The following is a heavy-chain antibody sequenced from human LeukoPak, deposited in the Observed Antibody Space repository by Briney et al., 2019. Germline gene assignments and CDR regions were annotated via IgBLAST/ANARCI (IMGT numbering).Heavy chain of an antibody. CDR2: IIPIFGTA. CDR1: GGTFSSYA. V-gene: IGHV1-69*05. J-gene: IGHJ4*02. D-gene: IGHD3-10*01. Sequence: ASVKVSCKASGGTFSSYAISWVRQAPGQGLEWMGGIIPIFGTANYAQEFQGRVTITTDESTSTAYMELSSLRSEDTAVYYCAALYYGSGSYFANVRFDYWGQGTLVTVSS. CDR3: AALYYGSGSYFANVRFDY.